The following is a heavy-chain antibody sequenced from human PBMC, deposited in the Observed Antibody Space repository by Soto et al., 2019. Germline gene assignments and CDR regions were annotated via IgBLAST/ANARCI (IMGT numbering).Heavy chain of an antibody. CDR1: GFTFSSYA. D-gene: IGHD2-15*01. CDR2: ISGSGGST. CDR3: AKLIRYCSGGSCLPAQYYFDY. Sequence: GGSLRLSCAASGFTFSSYAMSWVRQAPGKGLEWVSAISGSGGSTYYADSVKGRFTISRDNSKNTLYLQMNSLRAEDTAVYYCAKLIRYCSGGSCLPAQYYFDYWGQGTLVTVSS. V-gene: IGHV3-23*01. J-gene: IGHJ4*02.